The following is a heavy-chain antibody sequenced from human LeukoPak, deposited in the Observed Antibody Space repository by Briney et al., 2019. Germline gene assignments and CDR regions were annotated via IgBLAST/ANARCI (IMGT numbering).Heavy chain of an antibody. CDR1: GYTFTSYD. V-gene: IGHV1-8*01. J-gene: IGHJ5*02. Sequence: ASVKVSCKASGYTFTSYDINWVRQATGQGLEWMGWMNPNSGNTGYAQKFRGRVTMTRNTSISTAYMELSSLRSEDTAVYYCARGRGAVAGSSFDPWGQGTLVTVSS. D-gene: IGHD6-19*01. CDR3: ARGRGAVAGSSFDP. CDR2: MNPNSGNT.